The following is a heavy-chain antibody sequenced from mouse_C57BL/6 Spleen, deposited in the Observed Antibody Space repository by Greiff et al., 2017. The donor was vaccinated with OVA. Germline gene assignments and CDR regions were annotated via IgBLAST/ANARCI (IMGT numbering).Heavy chain of an antibody. CDR1: GYAFSSSW. CDR3: ARRAGTGAMDY. D-gene: IGHD3-3*01. V-gene: IGHV1-82*01. CDR2: IYPGDGDT. Sequence: QVQLQQSGPELVKPGASVKLSCKASGYAFSSSWMNWVKQRPGKGLEWIGRIYPGDGDTNYNGKFKGKATLTADTSSSTAYMQLSSLTSEDSAVYFCARRAGTGAMDYWGQGTSVTVSS. J-gene: IGHJ4*01.